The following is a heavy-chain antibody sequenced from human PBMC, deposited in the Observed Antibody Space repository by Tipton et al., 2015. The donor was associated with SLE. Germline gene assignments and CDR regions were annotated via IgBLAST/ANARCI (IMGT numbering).Heavy chain of an antibody. Sequence: RSLRLSCAASGFTFSNYGMHWVRQAPGKGLEWVAVIWYDGSNKYYADSVKGRFTISRDNSKNTLYLQMNSLRAEDTAVYYCARSLLSGYDSYGMDVWGQGTTVTVSS. D-gene: IGHD5-12*01. J-gene: IGHJ6*02. CDR1: GFTFSNYG. V-gene: IGHV3-33*08. CDR3: ARSLLSGYDSYGMDV. CDR2: IWYDGSNK.